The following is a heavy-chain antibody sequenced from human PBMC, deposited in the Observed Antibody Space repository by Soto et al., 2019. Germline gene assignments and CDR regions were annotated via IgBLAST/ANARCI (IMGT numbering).Heavy chain of an antibody. D-gene: IGHD3-22*01. CDR1: GGTFSSYA. J-gene: IGHJ6*02. Sequence: QVQLVQSGAEVKKPGSSVKVSCKASGGTFSSYAISWVRQAPGQGLEWMGGSIPIFGTANYAQKFQGRVTITADKSTSTAYMELSSLRSEDTAVYYCARVDSIGYYPHYYGMDVWGQGTTVTVSS. CDR2: SIPIFGTA. CDR3: ARVDSIGYYPHYYGMDV. V-gene: IGHV1-69*06.